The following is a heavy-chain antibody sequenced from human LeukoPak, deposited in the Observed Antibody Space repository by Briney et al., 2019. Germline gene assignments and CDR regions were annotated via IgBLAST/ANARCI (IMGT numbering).Heavy chain of an antibody. J-gene: IGHJ6*02. CDR1: GFSFSSYA. V-gene: IGHV3-30*04. Sequence: GRSLRLSCAASGFSFSSYAMHWVRQAPGKGLEGVAVISYDGSNKYYADSVKGRFTISRDNSKNTLYLQMNSRRAEDTAVYYCAREHGSSWYYYYYGMDVWGQGTTVTVSS. CDR2: ISYDGSNK. CDR3: AREHGSSWYYYYYGMDV. D-gene: IGHD6-13*01.